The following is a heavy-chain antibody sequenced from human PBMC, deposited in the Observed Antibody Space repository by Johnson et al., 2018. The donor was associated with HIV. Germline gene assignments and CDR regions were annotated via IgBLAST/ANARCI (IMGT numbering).Heavy chain of an antibody. Sequence: VQLVESGGGVVRPGGSLRLSCAASGFTFDHYVMTWVRQIPGKGLEWVCGMGWNDGTTGYADSVKGRFTISRDNAKSSLYLQMNSLRAEDTAVYYCARAGMGTVGADAFDIWGQGTTVTVSS. CDR3: ARAGMGTVGADAFDI. CDR1: GFTFDHYV. V-gene: IGHV3-20*04. J-gene: IGHJ3*02. D-gene: IGHD1-26*01. CDR2: MGWNDGTT.